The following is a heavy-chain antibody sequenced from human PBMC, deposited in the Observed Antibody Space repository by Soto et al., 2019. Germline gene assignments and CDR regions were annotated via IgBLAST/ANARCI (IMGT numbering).Heavy chain of an antibody. CDR3: ARRPKGYSYGFDDYYGMDV. V-gene: IGHV3-7*03. Sequence: EVQLVESGGGLVQPGGSLRLSCAASGFTFSSYWMSWVRQAPGKGLEWVANIKQDGSEKYYVDSVKGRFTISRDNAKNSLYLQMNSLSAEDTAVYYCARRPKGYSYGFDDYYGMDVWGQVTTVTVSS. J-gene: IGHJ6*02. CDR1: GFTFSSYW. CDR2: IKQDGSEK. D-gene: IGHD5-18*01.